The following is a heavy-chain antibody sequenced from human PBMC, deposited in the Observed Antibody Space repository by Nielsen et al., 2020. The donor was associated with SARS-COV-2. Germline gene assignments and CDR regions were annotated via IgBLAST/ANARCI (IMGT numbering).Heavy chain of an antibody. CDR2: INTKTGDP. CDR1: GYSFNMYT. CDR3: ARKTCGSTSCPFGY. D-gene: IGHD2-2*01. Sequence: ASVKVSCKASGYSFNMYTMNWVRQAPGQGLEWMGWINTKTGDPTYAQGFSGRFVFSVDTSVTTAYLQISSLEAKDTAVYYCARKTCGSTSCPFGYWGQGTLVTVSS. V-gene: IGHV7-4-1*02. J-gene: IGHJ4*02.